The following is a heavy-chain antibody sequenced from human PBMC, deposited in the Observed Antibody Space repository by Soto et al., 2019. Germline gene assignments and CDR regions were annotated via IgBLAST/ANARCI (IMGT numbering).Heavy chain of an antibody. CDR1: GFSFSSFW. Sequence: GGSLRLSCAASGFSFSSFWMTWVRQAPGKGLEWVANIKQDGSQKYYVDSVKGRFTISRDNAKNSLYLQMNSLRAEDTAVYYCARVGVDSSSFYYYGMDVWGQGTTVTVSS. J-gene: IGHJ6*02. CDR2: IKQDGSQK. V-gene: IGHV3-7*03. CDR3: ARVGVDSSSFYYYGMDV. D-gene: IGHD6-6*01.